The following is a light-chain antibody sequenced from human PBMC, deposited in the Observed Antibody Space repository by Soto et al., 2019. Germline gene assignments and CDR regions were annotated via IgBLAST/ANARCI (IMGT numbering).Light chain of an antibody. V-gene: IGKV3-11*01. CDR1: QSVSSY. Sequence: EIFLTQSPDTLSLSPRERATLTCRASQSVSSYLAWYQQKPGQAPRLLIYDASNRATGIPARFSGSGSGTDFTLTISSLEPEDFAVYYCQQRSNWPGLTFGGGTKVDIK. J-gene: IGKJ4*01. CDR2: DAS. CDR3: QQRSNWPGLT.